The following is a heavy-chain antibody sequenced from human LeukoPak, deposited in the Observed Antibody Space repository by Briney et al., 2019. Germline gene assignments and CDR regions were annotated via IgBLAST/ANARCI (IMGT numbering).Heavy chain of an antibody. J-gene: IGHJ6*02. CDR1: GFTFSSYW. V-gene: IGHV3-9*01. CDR3: ATVTESYYYYYGMDV. Sequence: GGSLRLSCAASGFTFSSYWMHWVRQAPGKGLEWVSGISWNSGSIGYADSVKGRFTISRDNAKNSLYLQMNSLRAEDTALYYCATVTESYYYYYGMDVWGQGTTVTVSS. D-gene: IGHD4-17*01. CDR2: ISWNSGSI.